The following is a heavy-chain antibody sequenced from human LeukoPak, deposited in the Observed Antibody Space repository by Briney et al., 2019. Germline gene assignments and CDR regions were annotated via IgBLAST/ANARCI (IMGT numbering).Heavy chain of an antibody. CDR2: ISSDGSDT. J-gene: IGHJ5*01. D-gene: IGHD3-10*01. V-gene: IGHV3-74*01. Sequence: PGGSLRLSCAASGLTFASRWMHWVRQVPGKGLVWVSRISSDGSDTTYADSVKGRFTISSYNVKKIVYLQMRSLRVEDTALYYCARHCYGKGSFDFWGQGTLVTVSS. CDR1: GLTFASRW. CDR3: ARHCYGKGSFDF.